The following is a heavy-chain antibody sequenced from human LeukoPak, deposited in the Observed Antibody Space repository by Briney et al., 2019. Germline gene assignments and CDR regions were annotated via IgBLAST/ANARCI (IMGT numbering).Heavy chain of an antibody. CDR3: AGDSGSALDY. Sequence: GGSLRLSCAASGFTFSSYEMNWVRQAPGKGLEWASYISSSGSTIYYADSVKGRFTISRDNAKNSLYLQMNSLRAEDTAVYYCAGDSGSALDYWGQGTLVTVSS. CDR1: GFTFSSYE. V-gene: IGHV3-48*03. D-gene: IGHD3-10*01. J-gene: IGHJ4*02. CDR2: ISSSGSTI.